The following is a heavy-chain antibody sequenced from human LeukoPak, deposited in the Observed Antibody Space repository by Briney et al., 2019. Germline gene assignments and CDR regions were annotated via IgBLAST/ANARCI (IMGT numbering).Heavy chain of an antibody. CDR2: IRSDGST. CDR3: AREMYSGMYNDAFDI. D-gene: IGHD1-26*01. V-gene: IGHV3-53*01. Sequence: GGSLRLSCTASGFTVSSNYMSWVRQAPGKGLEWVSVIRSDGSTNHADSVKGRFTIPRDNSKNTLYLQMNDLRAEDTAMYYCAREMYSGMYNDAFDIWGQGTKATVSS. J-gene: IGHJ3*02. CDR1: GFTVSSNY.